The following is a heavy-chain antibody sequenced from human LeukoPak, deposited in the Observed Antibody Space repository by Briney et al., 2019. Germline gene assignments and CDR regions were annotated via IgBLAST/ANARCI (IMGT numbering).Heavy chain of an antibody. J-gene: IGHJ6*04. CDR2: IGTAGDT. CDR3: AELGITMIGGV. CDR1: GFTFSSYD. V-gene: IGHV3-13*01. Sequence: GGSLRLSCAASGFTFSSYDMHWVRQAPGKGLEWVSAIGTAGDTYYADSVKGRFTISRDNAKNSLYLQMNSLRAEDTAVYYCAELGITMIGGVWGKGTTVTISS. D-gene: IGHD3-10*02.